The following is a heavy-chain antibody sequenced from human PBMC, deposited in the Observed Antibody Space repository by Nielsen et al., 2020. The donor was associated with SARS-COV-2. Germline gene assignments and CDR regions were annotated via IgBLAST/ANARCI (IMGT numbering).Heavy chain of an antibody. Sequence: GGSLRLSCAASGFTFRSYGLNWVRQAPGKGLEWISYISSDGSTSYADSVKGRFTISRDNPRNSLYLYMDSQRAEDMAVYYCAREVIRHFDNWGQGVLVTVSS. J-gene: IGHJ4*02. CDR1: GFTFRSYG. CDR3: AREVIRHFDN. V-gene: IGHV3-48*03. CDR2: ISSDGST.